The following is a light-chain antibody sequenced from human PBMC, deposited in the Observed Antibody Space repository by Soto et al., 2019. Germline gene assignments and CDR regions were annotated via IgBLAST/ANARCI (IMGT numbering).Light chain of an antibody. CDR2: AAS. J-gene: IGKJ1*01. CDR3: QQSYSTLGT. Sequence: IRMTQSPSSLSASVGDRVTITCRASQSISSYLNWYQQKPGKAPKLLIYAASSLQSGVPSRFSGSGSGTDFTLTISSLQPEDFATYYCQQSYSTLGTFGQGTKVDIK. CDR1: QSISSY. V-gene: IGKV1-39*01.